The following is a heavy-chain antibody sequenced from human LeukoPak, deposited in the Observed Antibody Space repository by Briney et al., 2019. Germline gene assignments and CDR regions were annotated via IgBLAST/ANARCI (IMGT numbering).Heavy chain of an antibody. Sequence: GGSLRLSCAASGFTFSSYSMNWVRQAPGKGLEWVSYISSTSSTIYYADSVKGRFTISRDNSKNTLYLQMNSLRAEDAAVYFCAKAPVTSCRGAYCYPFDSWGQGTLVTVSS. CDR2: ISSTSSTI. V-gene: IGHV3-48*01. CDR1: GFTFSSYS. D-gene: IGHD2-21*01. J-gene: IGHJ4*02. CDR3: AKAPVTSCRGAYCYPFDS.